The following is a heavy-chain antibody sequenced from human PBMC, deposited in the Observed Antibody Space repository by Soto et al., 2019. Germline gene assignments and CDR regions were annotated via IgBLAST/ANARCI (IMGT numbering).Heavy chain of an antibody. Sequence: EVQLLESGGGLVQPGGSLRLSCAASGFTFSSYAMSWVRQAPGKGLEWVSAISGSGGSTYYADSVKGRFTISRDNSKNTLYLKRNSLRATDTAEYSCAKAGITMVRGAMYWFDPWGQGTMVTVSS. CDR2: ISGSGGST. CDR3: AKAGITMVRGAMYWFDP. CDR1: GFTFSSYA. J-gene: IGHJ5*02. V-gene: IGHV3-23*01. D-gene: IGHD3-10*01.